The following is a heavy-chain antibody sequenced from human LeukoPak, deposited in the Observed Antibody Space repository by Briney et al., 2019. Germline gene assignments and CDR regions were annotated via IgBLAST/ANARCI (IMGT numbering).Heavy chain of an antibody. CDR2: INYAGAA. CDR1: GDSVSKTAYY. D-gene: IGHD5-12*01. V-gene: IGHV4-39*01. J-gene: IGHJ4*02. CDR3: ARQTAEVGMIKGETPFDY. Sequence: PSETLSLTCTVSGDSVSKTAYYWAWIRQPPGKGLEWIGSINYAGAAYYHPSLKSRVTMSVDTSKNQFSLNLSFMTAADTAVYFCARQTAEVGMIKGETPFDYWGQGTLVTVSS.